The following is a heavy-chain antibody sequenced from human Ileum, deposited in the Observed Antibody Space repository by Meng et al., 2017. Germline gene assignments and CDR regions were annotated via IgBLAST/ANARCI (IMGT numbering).Heavy chain of an antibody. Sequence: VRVQPGAAGRLNPSSVMFPTWAFYCAFFSCYNSSGRRAPPEKRVWLSGENNNSGNTNYAPTLKSRVTISMNTSMSQFSLKLSSVSAADTAVYYCARGRYSSGCLGEYFQHWGQGTLVTVSS. CDR1: CAFFSCYN. CDR3: ARGRYSSGCLGEYFQH. D-gene: IGHD6-19*01. V-gene: IGHV4-34*01. CDR2: NNNSGNT. J-gene: IGHJ1*01.